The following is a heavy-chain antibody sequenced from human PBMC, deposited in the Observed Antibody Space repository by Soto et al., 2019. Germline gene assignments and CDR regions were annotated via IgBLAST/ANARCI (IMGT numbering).Heavy chain of an antibody. Sequence: EVQLVESGGGLVQPGGSLRLSCAASGFTFSSYEMNWVRQAPGKGLEWVSYISSSGSTIYYADSVKGRFTISRDNAKNSLYLQMNSLRAEDTAVYYCAQGGAAGLEDYYYYYGMDVWGQGTTVTVSS. D-gene: IGHD6-13*01. CDR1: GFTFSSYE. V-gene: IGHV3-48*03. CDR3: AQGGAAGLEDYYYYYGMDV. CDR2: ISSSGSTI. J-gene: IGHJ6*02.